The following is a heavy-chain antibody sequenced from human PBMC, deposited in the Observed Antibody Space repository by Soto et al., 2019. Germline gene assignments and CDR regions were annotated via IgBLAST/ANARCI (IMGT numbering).Heavy chain of an antibody. J-gene: IGHJ4*02. CDR1: GGTFSSYA. CDR2: IIPIFGTA. Sequence: SVKVSCKASGGTFSSYAISWVRQAPGQGLEWMGGIIPIFGTANYAQKFQGRVTITADESTSTAYMELSSLRSEDTAVYYCARSYYDSSGYYYVPYFDYWGQGTLVTVSS. V-gene: IGHV1-69*13. CDR3: ARSYYDSSGYYYVPYFDY. D-gene: IGHD3-22*01.